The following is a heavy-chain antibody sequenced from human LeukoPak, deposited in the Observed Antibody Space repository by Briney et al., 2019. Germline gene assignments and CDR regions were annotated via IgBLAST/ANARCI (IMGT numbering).Heavy chain of an antibody. CDR2: IYHSGST. D-gene: IGHD3-3*01. Sequence: SETLSLTCAVSGGSISSSNWWSWVRPPPGKGLEWIGEIYHSGSTNYNPSLKSRVTISVDKSKNQFSLKLSSVTAADTAVYYCARGVTIFGVAEYNWFDPWGQGTLVTVSS. J-gene: IGHJ5*02. CDR3: ARGVTIFGVAEYNWFDP. CDR1: GGSISSSNW. V-gene: IGHV4-4*02.